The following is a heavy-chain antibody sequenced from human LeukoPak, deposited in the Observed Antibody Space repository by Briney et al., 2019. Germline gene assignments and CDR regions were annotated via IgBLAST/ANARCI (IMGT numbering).Heavy chain of an antibody. V-gene: IGHV3-30*02. CDR3: AKDVLGGSYPLYFDY. D-gene: IGHD1-26*01. J-gene: IGHJ4*02. Sequence: PGGSLRLSCAASGFTFSSHGMHWVRQAPGKGLEWVAFIRYDGSNKYYADSVKGRFTISRDNSKNTLYLQMNSLRAEGTAVYYCAKDVLGGSYPLYFDYWGQGTLVTVSS. CDR1: GFTFSSHG. CDR2: IRYDGSNK.